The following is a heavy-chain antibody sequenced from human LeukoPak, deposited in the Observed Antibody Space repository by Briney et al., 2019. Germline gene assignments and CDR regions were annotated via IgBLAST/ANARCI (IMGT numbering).Heavy chain of an antibody. V-gene: IGHV4-59*13. CDR2: IYYSGST. CDR1: GGSISSYY. J-gene: IGHJ4*02. Sequence: PSETLALTCTVSGGSISSYYWSWIRQPPGKGLEWIGYIYYSGSTNYNPSLKSRVTISVDTSKNQFSLELSSVTAADTAVYYCARVGFGNTPHPIDYWGQGTLVTVSS. CDR3: ARVGFGNTPHPIDY. D-gene: IGHD4-23*01.